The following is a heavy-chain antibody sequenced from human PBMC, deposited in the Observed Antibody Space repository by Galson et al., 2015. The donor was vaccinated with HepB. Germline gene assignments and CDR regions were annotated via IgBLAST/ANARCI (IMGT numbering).Heavy chain of an antibody. J-gene: IGHJ3*02. Sequence: TLSLTCAVSGDSTSTGGYYWNWIRQPPGKDLEWIGFISYNGITRYNPSLQSPVTISLDTSNNQFSLNLPSVTAADTAVYYCASLTGYGTSPNLHALEIWGRGTMVTVSS. CDR3: ASLTGYGTSPNLHALEI. CDR2: ISYNGIT. V-gene: IGHV4-30-4*08. D-gene: IGHD4-17*01. CDR1: GDSTSTGGYY.